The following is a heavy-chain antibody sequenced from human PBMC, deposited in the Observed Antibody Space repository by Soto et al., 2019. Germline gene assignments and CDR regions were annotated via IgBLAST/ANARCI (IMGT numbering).Heavy chain of an antibody. J-gene: IGHJ6*02. CDR2: ISSRSDTL. CDR1: GFTFSAYA. D-gene: IGHD2-15*01. V-gene: IGHV3-48*02. CDR3: ARDWDTVILSVPIPNYNYGMDV. Sequence: PGGSLRLSCEGSGFTFSAYAMNWVRQAPGKGPEWVSYISSRSDTLYYADSVKGRFTISRDNAKNSVYLQVNNLRDEDTAVYYCARDWDTVILSVPIPNYNYGMDVWGQGTTVTVSS.